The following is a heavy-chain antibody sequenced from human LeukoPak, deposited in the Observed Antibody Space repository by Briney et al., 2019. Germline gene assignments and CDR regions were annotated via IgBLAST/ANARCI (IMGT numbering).Heavy chain of an antibody. CDR3: ARVLETPDY. Sequence: GGSLRLSCAASGFTFSDYYMSWIRQAPGKGLEWLSYITSSGTTIYYADSVKGRFTISRDNAKNSLFPQMNSLRAEDTAVYYCARVLETPDYWGQGTLVTVSS. J-gene: IGHJ4*02. CDR1: GFTFSDYY. V-gene: IGHV3-11*01. D-gene: IGHD1-1*01. CDR2: ITSSGTTI.